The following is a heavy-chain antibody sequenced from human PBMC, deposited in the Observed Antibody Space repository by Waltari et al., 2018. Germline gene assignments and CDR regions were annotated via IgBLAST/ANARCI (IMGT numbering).Heavy chain of an antibody. CDR3: AKVNHDYSNVLDY. V-gene: IGHV3-23*04. D-gene: IGHD4-4*01. Sequence: EVQLVESGGGLVQPGGSLRLSCAASGFPFSSYAMSWVRQAPGQGLEWVSAIRGGGCSTCYADAVKGRFTISGDNSKNTLCLQMSSLRAEETAVYYCAKVNHDYSNVLDYWGQGTLVTVSS. CDR2: IRGGGCST. CDR1: GFPFSSYA. J-gene: IGHJ4*02.